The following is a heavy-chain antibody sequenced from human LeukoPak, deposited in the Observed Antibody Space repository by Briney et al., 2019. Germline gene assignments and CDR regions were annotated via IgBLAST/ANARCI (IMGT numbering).Heavy chain of an antibody. CDR1: GFVFSTYA. Sequence: GGSLRLSCAASGFVFSTYAMGWVRQAPGKGLEWGSGISSSGDNTYYVDSVKGQFTISRDNSKNTLDLQMNSLRAEDTAMYHCAKVKALDAVASYFDYWGQGTLVTVSS. CDR3: AKVKALDAVASYFDY. J-gene: IGHJ4*02. CDR2: ISSSGDNT. V-gene: IGHV3-23*01. D-gene: IGHD2-8*01.